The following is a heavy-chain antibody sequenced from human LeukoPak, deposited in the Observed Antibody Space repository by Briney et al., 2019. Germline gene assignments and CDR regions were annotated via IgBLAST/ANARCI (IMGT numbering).Heavy chain of an antibody. CDR1: GLIVSGDF. CDR3: ARERGRGRDSPWFDY. J-gene: IGHJ4*02. Sequence: GGSLRLSCAASGLIVSGDFMSWVRQAPGKGLEWVSVIYSDGSTYYADSVKGRFTISRDNSKNTLDLQMTGLRAEDTAVYYCARERGRGRDSPWFDYWGQGTLVTVSS. CDR2: IYSDGST. D-gene: IGHD1-26*01. V-gene: IGHV3-53*01.